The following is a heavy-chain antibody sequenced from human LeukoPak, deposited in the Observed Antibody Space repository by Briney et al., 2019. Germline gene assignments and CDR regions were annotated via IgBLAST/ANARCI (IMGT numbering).Heavy chain of an antibody. V-gene: IGHV3-23*01. D-gene: IGHD3-22*01. CDR1: GFTFSSYA. J-gene: IGHJ4*02. CDR3: ASSPTSTYYYDSSGYYADY. CDR2: ISGSGGST. Sequence: GGSLRLSCAASGFTFSSYAMSWVRQAPGKGLEWVSAISGSGGSTYYADSVKGRFTISRDNAKNSLYLQMNSLRAEDTAVYYCASSPTSTYYYDSSGYYADYWGQGTLVTVSS.